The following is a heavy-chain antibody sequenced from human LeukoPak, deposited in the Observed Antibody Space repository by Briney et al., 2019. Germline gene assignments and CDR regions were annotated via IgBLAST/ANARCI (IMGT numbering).Heavy chain of an antibody. D-gene: IGHD3-10*01. CDR1: GFTFSSYG. CDR3: VRDRHYIGNREVRFPY. Sequence: PGGSLRLSCAASGFTFSSYGMYWVRQAPGKGLEWVAFTRYDGSNKYYADSVKGRFTISRDNAKNSLDLQMNSLRVEDTAVYYCVRDRHYIGNREVRFPYWGQGALVTVSS. J-gene: IGHJ4*02. CDR2: TRYDGSNK. V-gene: IGHV3-30*02.